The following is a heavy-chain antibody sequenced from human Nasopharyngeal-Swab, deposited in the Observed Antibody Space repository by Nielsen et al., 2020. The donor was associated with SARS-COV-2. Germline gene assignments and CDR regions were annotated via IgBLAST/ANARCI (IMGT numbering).Heavy chain of an antibody. CDR2: MNPNSGNT. V-gene: IGHV1-8*01. CDR1: GYTFNSYD. J-gene: IGHJ4*02. Sequence: ASVKVSCKASGYTFNSYDINWVRQATGQGLEWMGWMNPNSGNTGYAQKFQGRVTMTRNTSISTAYMELSSLRSEDTAVYYCARLAPDTVRGTPKDYWGQGTLVTVSS. D-gene: IGHD3-10*01. CDR3: ARLAPDTVRGTPKDY.